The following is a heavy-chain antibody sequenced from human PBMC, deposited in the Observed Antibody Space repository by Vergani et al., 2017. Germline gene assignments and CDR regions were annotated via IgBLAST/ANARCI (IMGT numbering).Heavy chain of an antibody. V-gene: IGHV3-74*03. CDR3: AKARDPNCKGGNCYSYYYGLDL. CDR2: IKSDGSIT. CDR1: GFSFNSYW. J-gene: IGHJ6*02. Sequence: DVHLAESGGGFFQPGGSLRLSCSASGFSFNSYWMHWVRQVPGKGLLWVSRIKSDGSITAYADSVKGRFTISRDNAQNTLYLQMSSLKVEDTGVYYCAKARDPNCKGGNCYSYYYGLDLWGQGTTVTVSS. D-gene: IGHD2-21*01.